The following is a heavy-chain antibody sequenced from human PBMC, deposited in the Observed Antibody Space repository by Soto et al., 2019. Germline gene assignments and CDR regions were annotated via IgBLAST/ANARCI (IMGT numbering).Heavy chain of an antibody. CDR2: MSHSGGI. D-gene: IGHD1-1*01. CDR3: ARVERGTATTVVDAFDI. CDR1: GGFVSSGSYY. J-gene: IGHJ3*02. V-gene: IGHV4-34*01. Sequence: QVQLQQWGAGLLKPSETLSLTCAVYGGFVSSGSYYWSWIRQPPGKGLEWIGEMSHSGGIHFNPSLKGRVTISVDTSKSQFSLKMSSVTAADTALYYCARVERGTATTVVDAFDIWGPGTMVTVSS.